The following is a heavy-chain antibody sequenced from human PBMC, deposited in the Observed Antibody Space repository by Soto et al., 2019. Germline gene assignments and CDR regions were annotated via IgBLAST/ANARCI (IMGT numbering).Heavy chain of an antibody. CDR3: ARAGDGYNLSFSYYGMDV. CDR1: GGSISSYY. Sequence: QVQLQESGPGLVKPSETLSLTCTVSGGSISSYYWSWIRQPPGKGLEWIGYIYYSGSTNYNPSLKSRVTISVDTSKNQFPLKLSSVTAADTAVYYCARAGDGYNLSFSYYGMDVWGQGTTVTVSS. V-gene: IGHV4-59*01. D-gene: IGHD5-12*01. CDR2: IYYSGST. J-gene: IGHJ6*02.